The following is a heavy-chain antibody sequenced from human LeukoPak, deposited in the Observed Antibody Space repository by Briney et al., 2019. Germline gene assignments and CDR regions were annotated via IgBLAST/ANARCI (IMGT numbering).Heavy chain of an antibody. J-gene: IGHJ4*02. D-gene: IGHD3-22*01. CDR2: ISGGGGST. Sequence: GGSLRLSCAASGFTFTSYSMNWVRQAPGKGLEWVSTISGGGGSTYYADSVKGRFTISRDNSKNTLYLQVNSLRAEDTAVYYCAKDVAYFTMIVVVTPYYFDYWGQGTLVTVSS. CDR1: GFTFTSYS. CDR3: AKDVAYFTMIVVVTPYYFDY. V-gene: IGHV3-23*01.